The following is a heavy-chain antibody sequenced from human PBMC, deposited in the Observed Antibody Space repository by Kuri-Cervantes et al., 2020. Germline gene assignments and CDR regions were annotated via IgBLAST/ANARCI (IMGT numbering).Heavy chain of an antibody. Sequence: GGSLRLSCATSGFTFSSYSMNWVRQAPGKGLEWVSFISGSSSTIYYADSVKGRFTISRDNAKNSLYLQMNSLRAEDTAVYYCARASREHYYDSSGYLAWFDPWGQGTLVTVSS. CDR3: ARASREHYYDSSGYLAWFDP. CDR2: ISGSSSTI. J-gene: IGHJ5*02. CDR1: GFTFSSYS. V-gene: IGHV3-48*01. D-gene: IGHD3-22*01.